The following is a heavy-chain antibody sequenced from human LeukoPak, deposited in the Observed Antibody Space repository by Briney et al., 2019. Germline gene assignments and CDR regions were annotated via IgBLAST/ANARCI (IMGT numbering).Heavy chain of an antibody. CDR2: IYYSGST. D-gene: IGHD2-8*01. J-gene: IGHJ4*02. V-gene: IGHV4-59*01. CDR1: GGSISSYY. CDR3: AQSREYCTNGVCSPFFDY. Sequence: SETLSLTCTVSGGSISSYYWSWIRQPPGKGLEWIGYIYYSGSTNYNPSLKSRVTISVDTSKNQFSPKLSSMTAADTAVYYCAQSREYCTNGVCSPFFDYWGQGTLVTVSS.